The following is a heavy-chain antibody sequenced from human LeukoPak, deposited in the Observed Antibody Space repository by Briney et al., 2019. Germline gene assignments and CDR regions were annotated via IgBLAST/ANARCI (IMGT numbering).Heavy chain of an antibody. CDR2: ISPEGSEK. CDR3: ARDLAYSRLDY. V-gene: IGHV3-7*01. D-gene: IGHD5-18*01. J-gene: IGHJ4*02. CDR1: GLTFSSSW. Sequence: GGSLRLSCAVSGLTFSSSWMDWVRQAPGKGLEWVASISPEGSEKYSADSVKGRFTISRDNAKNSLYLQMDSLRVEDTAFYYCARDLAYSRLDYWGQGMLVTVSS.